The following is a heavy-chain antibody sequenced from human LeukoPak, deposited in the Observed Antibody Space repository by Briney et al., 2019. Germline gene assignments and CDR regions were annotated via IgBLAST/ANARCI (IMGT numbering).Heavy chain of an antibody. Sequence: VSVKVSCKVSGYTLTELSMHWVRQAPGKGLEWMGGFDPEDGETIYAQKFQGRVTMTEDTSTDTAYMELSSLRSEDTAVYYCATGVPGAVAYPAYDYWGQGTLVTVSS. V-gene: IGHV1-24*01. CDR2: FDPEDGET. CDR1: GYTLTELS. D-gene: IGHD6-19*01. J-gene: IGHJ4*02. CDR3: ATGVPGAVAYPAYDY.